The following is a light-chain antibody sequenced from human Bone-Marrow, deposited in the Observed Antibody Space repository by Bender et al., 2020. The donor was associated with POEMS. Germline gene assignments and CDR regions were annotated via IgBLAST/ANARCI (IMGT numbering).Light chain of an antibody. CDR3: QVWDSSSDQYV. CDR2: NDA. Sequence: SYVLTQPPSVSLAPGNTARITCGGDNIGSKSVHWYQQKPGQAPLLVIYNDADRPSGIPERFSGSNSGNAATLTISRVEAGDEADYYCQVWDSSSDQYVFGTGTQVTVL. V-gene: IGLV3-21*04. J-gene: IGLJ1*01. CDR1: NIGSKS.